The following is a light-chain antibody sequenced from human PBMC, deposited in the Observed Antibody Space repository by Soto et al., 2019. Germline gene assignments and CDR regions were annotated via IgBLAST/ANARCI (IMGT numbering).Light chain of an antibody. CDR2: RNN. CDR3: AAWDDSLSGPGV. Sequence: QSVLTQPTSASGTPGQRVTISCSGSSSNIGSNYVYWYQQLPGTAPKLLIYRNNQRPSGVPDRFSGSKSGTSASLAISGLRSEDEADYYCAAWDDSLSGPGVFGGGTKLTVL. CDR1: SSNIGSNY. V-gene: IGLV1-47*01. J-gene: IGLJ2*01.